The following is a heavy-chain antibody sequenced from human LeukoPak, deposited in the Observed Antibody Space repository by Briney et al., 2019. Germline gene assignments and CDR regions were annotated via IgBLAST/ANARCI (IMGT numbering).Heavy chain of an antibody. J-gene: IGHJ6*03. Sequence: PGGSLRLSCTSSGFTFGDYIMIWFRQALGKGLEWVGFIRTKYSGGTTEYAASAKGRFTISRDDSNTITYLQMNSLETEDTAVYYCAGVSRSAIAVYYYYMDVWGRGTTVIVSS. CDR3: AGVSRSAIAVYYYYMDV. CDR2: IRTKYSGGTT. D-gene: IGHD5-18*01. CDR1: GFTFGDYI. V-gene: IGHV3-49*03.